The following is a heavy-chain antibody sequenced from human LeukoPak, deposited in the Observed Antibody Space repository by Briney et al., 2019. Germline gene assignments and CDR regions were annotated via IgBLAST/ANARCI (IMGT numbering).Heavy chain of an antibody. V-gene: IGHV3-7*03. J-gene: IGHJ6*04. Sequence: PGGSLRLSCAASGFTFSSYWMSWVRQAPGKGLKWVANIKQDGSEKYYVDSVKGRFTISRDNAKNSLYLQMNSLRAEDTAVYYCARVIRGRNIVVVPAAKWDYYYGMDVWGKGTTVTVSS. CDR3: ARVIRGRNIVVVPAAKWDYYYGMDV. CDR1: GFTFSSYW. CDR2: IKQDGSEK. D-gene: IGHD2-2*01.